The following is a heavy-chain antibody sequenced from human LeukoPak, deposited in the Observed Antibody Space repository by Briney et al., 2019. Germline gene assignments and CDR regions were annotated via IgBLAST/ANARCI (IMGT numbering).Heavy chain of an antibody. CDR1: GFTFSSYA. D-gene: IGHD3-22*01. CDR2: ISYDGSNK. V-gene: IGHV3-30-3*01. J-gene: IGHJ4*02. CDR3: ARGAYDSSGYLGY. Sequence: GGSLRLSCAASGFTFSSYAMHWVRQAPGKGLEWVAVISYDGSNKYYADSVKGRFTISRDNSKNTLYLQMNSLRAEDTAVYYCARGAYDSSGYLGYWGQGTLVTVSS.